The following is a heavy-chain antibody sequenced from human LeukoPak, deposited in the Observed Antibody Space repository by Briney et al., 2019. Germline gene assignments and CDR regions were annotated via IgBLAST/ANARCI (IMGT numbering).Heavy chain of an antibody. CDR1: GGSISSYS. CDR2: IYTSGST. CDR3: ARDPHSSGYYYSDY. V-gene: IGHV4-4*07. J-gene: IGHJ4*02. D-gene: IGHD3-22*01. Sequence: SETLSLTCTVSGGSISSYSLSWIRQPAGKGLEWIGRIYTSGSTNYNPSLKSRVTMSVDTSKNQFPLKLSSVTAADTAVYYCARDPHSSGYYYSDYWGQGTLVTVSS.